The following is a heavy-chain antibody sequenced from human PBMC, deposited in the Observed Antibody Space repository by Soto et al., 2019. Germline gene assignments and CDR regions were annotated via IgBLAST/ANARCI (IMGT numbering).Heavy chain of an antibody. V-gene: IGHV4-34*01. CDR1: GGSFSGYY. CDR2: INHSGST. CDR3: AREGQPRFDP. Sequence: QVQLQQWGAGLLKPSETLSLTCAVYGGSFSGYYWTWIRQPPGKGLEWIGEINHSGSTNYNPSLKSRVTISVDTSKNQFSLKLSSVTAADTAVYYCAREGQPRFDPWGQGTLVTVSS. J-gene: IGHJ5*02.